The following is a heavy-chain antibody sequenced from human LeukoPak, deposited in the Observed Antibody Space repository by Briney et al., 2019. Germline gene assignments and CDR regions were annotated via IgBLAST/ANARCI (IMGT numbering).Heavy chain of an antibody. V-gene: IGHV3-23*01. CDR3: ADYSVSGVRNNFY. J-gene: IGHJ4*02. CDR1: GLAFSSYA. D-gene: IGHD3-3*01. CDR2: ISVASNT. Sequence: TGGSLRLSCAASGLAFSSYAMSWVRQAPGKGLEWVSTISVASNTFYADSVKGRFTISRDNSRNTVYLQMTSLRADDTAVYYCADYSVSGVRNNFYWGQGTLVTVS.